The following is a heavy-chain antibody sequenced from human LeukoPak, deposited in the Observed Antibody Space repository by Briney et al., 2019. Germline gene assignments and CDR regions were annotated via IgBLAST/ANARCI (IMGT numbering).Heavy chain of an antibody. CDR3: ARVFVVVAEGISAFDI. D-gene: IGHD2-15*01. V-gene: IGHV4-59*01. CDR1: GGSISSYY. Sequence: SETLSLTCTVSGGSISSYYWSWIRKPPGKGVEWIGYIYYSGSTNYNPSLKSRVTISVDTSKNQFPLKLSSVTAADTAVYYCARVFVVVAEGISAFDIWGQGTMVTVSS. J-gene: IGHJ3*02. CDR2: IYYSGST.